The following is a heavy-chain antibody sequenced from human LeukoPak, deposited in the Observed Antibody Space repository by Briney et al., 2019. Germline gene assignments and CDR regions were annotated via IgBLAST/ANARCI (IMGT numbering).Heavy chain of an antibody. CDR2: INQGGSVT. V-gene: IGHV3-7*01. J-gene: IGHJ4*02. D-gene: IGHD1-26*01. CDR1: GFTFSTAW. CDR3: ARDHHSGALDY. Sequence: GGSLRLSCAPSGFTFSTAWMTWVRQAPGKGLEWLGDINQGGSVTNYVDSVKGRFSISRDNAKNTMYLQMSSLRVEDTAVYYCARDHHSGALDYWGQGTLVTVSS.